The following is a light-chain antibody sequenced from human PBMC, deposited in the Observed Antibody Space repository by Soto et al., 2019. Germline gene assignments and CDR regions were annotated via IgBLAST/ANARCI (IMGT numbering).Light chain of an antibody. Sequence: EIVMTQSPATLSLSPGDSATLSCRASQSVGTNLAWYQQKPGQAPRLLIYGASTRATGIPARFSGNGSGTEFTLTISSRQSADFAVYYCQQYYDWPRTFGQGTKVEIK. J-gene: IGKJ1*01. V-gene: IGKV3-15*01. CDR2: GAS. CDR3: QQYYDWPRT. CDR1: QSVGTN.